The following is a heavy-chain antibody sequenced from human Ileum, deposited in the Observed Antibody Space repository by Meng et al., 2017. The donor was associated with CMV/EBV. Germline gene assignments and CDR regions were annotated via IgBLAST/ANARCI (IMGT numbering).Heavy chain of an antibody. J-gene: IGHJ5*02. CDR1: GGSVSSGTHY. D-gene: IGHD2-15*01. V-gene: IGHV4-61*01. Sequence: VSGGSVSSGTHYWSWIRQTPGKGLDWIGYIFYSGSSNYNPSLKGRVTISVDTSRNQFSLKLSSATAADTAVYYCARDLLFTGRFDPWGQGTLVTVSS. CDR2: IFYSGSS. CDR3: ARDLLFTGRFDP.